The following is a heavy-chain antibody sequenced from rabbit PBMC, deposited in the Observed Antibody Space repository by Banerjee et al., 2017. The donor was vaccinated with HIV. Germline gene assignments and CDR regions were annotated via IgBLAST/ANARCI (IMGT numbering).Heavy chain of an antibody. CDR3: AVHGVNDYTGFGL. Sequence: RQAPGKGLEWIACIYAGSSGSTYYASWAKGRFTISKTSSTTVTLQMTSLTAADTATYFCAVHGVNDYTGFGLWGPGTLVTVS. V-gene: IGHV1S40*01. J-gene: IGHJ4*01. CDR2: IYAGSSGST. D-gene: IGHD8-1*01.